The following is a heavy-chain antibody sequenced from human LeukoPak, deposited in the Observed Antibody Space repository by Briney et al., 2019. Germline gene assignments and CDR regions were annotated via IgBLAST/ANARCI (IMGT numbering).Heavy chain of an antibody. Sequence: ASVKVSCKASGYTFTSYDINWVPQAPGQGLEWMGWMNPNSGNTGYAQKFQGRVTMTRNTSISTAYMELSSLRSEDTAVYYCARAPRTYIAAEGFDPWGQGTLVTVSS. V-gene: IGHV1-8*01. J-gene: IGHJ5*02. CDR3: ARAPRTYIAAEGFDP. CDR2: MNPNSGNT. CDR1: GYTFTSYD. D-gene: IGHD6-13*01.